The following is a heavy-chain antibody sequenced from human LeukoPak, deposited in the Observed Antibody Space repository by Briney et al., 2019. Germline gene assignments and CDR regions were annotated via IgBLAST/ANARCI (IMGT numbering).Heavy chain of an antibody. V-gene: IGHV3-7*01. CDR1: GFTFSSYW. D-gene: IGHD4-17*01. Sequence: GGSLRLSCAASGFTFSSYWMSWVRQAPGKGLEWVANIKQDGSEKYYVDSVKGRFTISRDNAKNSLYLQMNSLRAEDTAVYYCARDLRLDYGDPRDYWGQGTLVTVSS. J-gene: IGHJ4*02. CDR3: ARDLRLDYGDPRDY. CDR2: IKQDGSEK.